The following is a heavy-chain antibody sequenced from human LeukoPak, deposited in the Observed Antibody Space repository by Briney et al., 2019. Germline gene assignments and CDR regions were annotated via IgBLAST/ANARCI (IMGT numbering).Heavy chain of an antibody. D-gene: IGHD1-14*01. Sequence: ASVKVSCKASGGTFSSYAISWVRQAPGQGLEWMGGIIPIFGTANYAQKFQGRVPITTDESTSTAYMELSSLRSEDTAVYYCARGPPGANYYYYMDVWGKGTTVTVSS. CDR3: ARGPPGANYYYYMDV. J-gene: IGHJ6*03. CDR1: GGTFSSYA. CDR2: IIPIFGTA. V-gene: IGHV1-69*05.